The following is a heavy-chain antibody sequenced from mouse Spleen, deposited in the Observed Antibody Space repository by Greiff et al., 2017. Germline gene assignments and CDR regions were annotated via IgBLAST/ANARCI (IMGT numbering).Heavy chain of an antibody. V-gene: IGHV1-82*01. Sequence: QVKLKQSGPELVKPGASVKISCKASGYAFSSSWMNWVKQRPGKGLEWIGRIYPGDGDTNYNGKFKGKATLTADKSSSTAYMQLSSLTSEDSAVYFCARPYDGYYYAMDYWGQGTSVTVSS. J-gene: IGHJ4*01. CDR2: IYPGDGDT. CDR3: ARPYDGYYYAMDY. CDR1: GYAFSSSW. D-gene: IGHD2-3*01.